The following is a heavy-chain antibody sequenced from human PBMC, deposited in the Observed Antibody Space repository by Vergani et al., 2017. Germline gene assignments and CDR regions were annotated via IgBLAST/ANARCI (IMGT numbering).Heavy chain of an antibody. J-gene: IGHJ4*02. CDR3: ARVLVLAPDY. V-gene: IGHV4-34*01. Sequence: QVQLQQWGAGLLKPSETLSLTCAVYGGSFSGYYWSWIRQPPGKGLGWIGEINHSGSTNYNPSLKSRVTISVDTSKNQFSLKLSSVTAADTAVYYCARVLVLAPDYWGQGTLVTVSS. CDR2: INHSGST. CDR1: GGSFSGYY. D-gene: IGHD2-8*02.